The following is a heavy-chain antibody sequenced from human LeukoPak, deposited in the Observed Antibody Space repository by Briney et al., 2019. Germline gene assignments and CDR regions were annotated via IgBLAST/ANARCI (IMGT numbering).Heavy chain of an antibody. D-gene: IGHD4-23*01. CDR3: ARGRTTVVTYHYYYYYMDV. J-gene: IGHJ6*03. CDR2: INHSGST. V-gene: IGHV4-34*01. CDR1: GGSFSGYY. Sequence: ASETLSLTCAVYGGSFSGYYWSWILQPPGKGLEWIGEINHSGSTNYNPSLKSRVTISVDTSKNQFSLKLSSVTAADTAVYYCARGRTTVVTYHYYYYYMDVWGKGTTVTVSS.